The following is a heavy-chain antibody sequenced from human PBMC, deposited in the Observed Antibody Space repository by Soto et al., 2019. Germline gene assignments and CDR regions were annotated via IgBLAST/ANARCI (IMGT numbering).Heavy chain of an antibody. CDR2: IWYDGSNK. CDR3: ARVPRQEDILTRRGGMDV. J-gene: IGHJ6*02. CDR1: GFTFSSYG. D-gene: IGHD3-9*01. V-gene: IGHV3-33*01. Sequence: GGSLRLSCAASGFTFSSYGMHWVRQAPGKGLEWVAVIWYDGSNKYYADSVKGRFTISRDNSKNTLYLQMNSLRAEDTAVYYCARVPRQEDILTRRGGMDVWGQGTTVTVSS.